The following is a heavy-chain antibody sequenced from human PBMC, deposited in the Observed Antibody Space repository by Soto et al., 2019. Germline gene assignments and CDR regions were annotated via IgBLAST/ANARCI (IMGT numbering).Heavy chain of an antibody. J-gene: IGHJ4*02. CDR2: INHSGTT. V-gene: IGHV4-34*01. CDR1: GGSCSGYY. CDR3: ARVGLSRTRALPGS. Sequence: QVQLQQWGAGLLKPSETLSLTWAVYGGSCSGYYWSWIRQPPGKGLEWIGEINHSGTTNYNPSRNSRTTISVDTSRNQFSLQLSSVPAADAAVYYCARVGLSRTRALPGSWGQGTLVTVSS. D-gene: IGHD2-15*01.